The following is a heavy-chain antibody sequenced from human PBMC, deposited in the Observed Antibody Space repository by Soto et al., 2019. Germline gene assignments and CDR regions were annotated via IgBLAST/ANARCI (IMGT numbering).Heavy chain of an antibody. D-gene: IGHD2-2*01. CDR1: GFSLSTSGVG. V-gene: IGHV2-5*02. CDR2: IYWDDDK. CDR3: AHTAYYCISTSCYAYYFDY. Sequence: QITLKESGPTLVKPTQTLTLTCTFSGFSLSTSGVGVGWIRQPPGKALEWLALIYWDDDKRYSPSLKSRLTIPKDTSKNQVVLTMTNMDPVDTATYYCAHTAYYCISTSCYAYYFDYWGQGTLVTVSS. J-gene: IGHJ4*02.